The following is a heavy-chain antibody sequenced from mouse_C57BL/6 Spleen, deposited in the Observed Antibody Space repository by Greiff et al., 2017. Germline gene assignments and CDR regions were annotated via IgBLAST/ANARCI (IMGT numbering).Heavy chain of an antibody. D-gene: IGHD2-1*01. J-gene: IGHJ3*01. V-gene: IGHV3-6*01. CDR1: GYSITSGYY. CDR3: ARDPLYYGNFAY. Sequence: EVKLLESGPGLVKPSQSLSLTCSVTGYSITSGYYWNWIRQFPGNKLEWMGYISYDGSNNYNPSLKNRISITRDTSKNQFFLKLNSVTTEDTATYYCARDPLYYGNFAYWGQGTLVSVSA. CDR2: ISYDGSN.